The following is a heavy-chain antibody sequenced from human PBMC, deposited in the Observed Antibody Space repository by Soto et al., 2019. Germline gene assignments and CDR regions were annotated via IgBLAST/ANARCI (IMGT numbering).Heavy chain of an antibody. CDR1: GYTFTSSG. CDR2: ISAYNGNT. V-gene: IGHV1-18*01. Sequence: QVKLVQSGAEVKKPGASVKVSCKASGYTFTSSGISWARQAPGQGLGWMGWISAYNGNTNYAQKLQGRVTMTTDTSTSTDYMELRSLRADDTAFYYCARDAPPVDYWGQGTLVTVSS. J-gene: IGHJ4*02. CDR3: ARDAPPVDY.